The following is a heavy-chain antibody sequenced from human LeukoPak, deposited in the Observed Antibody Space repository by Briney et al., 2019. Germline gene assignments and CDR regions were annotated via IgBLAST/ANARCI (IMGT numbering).Heavy chain of an antibody. Sequence: GGSLRLSCTASGFTFSTYWINWVRQSPGKGLEWVELINGDGSTTTHADSVKGRFTISRDNAKNTAYLQMNSLRDEDTAVYYCASMFAQWLEPDDYWGQGTLVTVSS. CDR2: INGDGSTT. V-gene: IGHV3-74*03. CDR1: GFTFSTYW. J-gene: IGHJ4*02. CDR3: ASMFAQWLEPDDY. D-gene: IGHD6-19*01.